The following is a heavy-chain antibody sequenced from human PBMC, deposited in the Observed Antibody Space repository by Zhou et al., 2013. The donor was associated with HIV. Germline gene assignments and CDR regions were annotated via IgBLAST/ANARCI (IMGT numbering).Heavy chain of an antibody. CDR1: GYTFTDYY. V-gene: IGHV1-2*02. CDR3: ARDRSTDSGYDFWYFDL. D-gene: IGHD5-12*01. J-gene: IGHJ2*01. CDR2: INPNSGGT. Sequence: QVQLVQSGAEVKKPGASVKASCKASGYTFTDYYLHWVRQAPGQGLEWMGWINPNSGGTNYARKFQGRVTMTRDTSISTGYMELSRLRSDDTAVYYCARDRSTDSGYDFWYFDLWGRGTLVTVSS.